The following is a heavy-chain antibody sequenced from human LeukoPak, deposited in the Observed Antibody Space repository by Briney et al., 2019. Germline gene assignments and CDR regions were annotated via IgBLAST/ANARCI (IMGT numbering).Heavy chain of an antibody. J-gene: IGHJ4*02. CDR2: ISSSSSTI. Sequence: PGGSLRLSCAASGFTFSSYSMNWVRQAPGKGLEWVSYISSSSSTIYYADSVKGRFTISRDNAKNSLYLQMNSLRDEDTAVYYCARDGRDIVVVPAAIRMDYWGQGTLVTVSS. CDR3: ARDGRDIVVVPAAIRMDY. V-gene: IGHV3-48*02. CDR1: GFTFSSYS. D-gene: IGHD2-2*01.